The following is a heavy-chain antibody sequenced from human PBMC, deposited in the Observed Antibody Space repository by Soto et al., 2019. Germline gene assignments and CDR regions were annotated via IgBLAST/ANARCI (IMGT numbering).Heavy chain of an antibody. J-gene: IGHJ6*02. CDR3: AHNYYYGMDV. CDR2: XIXXXXXA. CDR1: GGTFSSYA. Sequence: SVKVSCKASGGTFSSYAISWVRQAPGQGLEXXGXXIXXXXXAXXAQKFQGRVTITADESTSTAYMELSSLRSEDTAVYYCAHNYYYGMDVWGQGTTVTVSS. V-gene: IGHV1-69*13.